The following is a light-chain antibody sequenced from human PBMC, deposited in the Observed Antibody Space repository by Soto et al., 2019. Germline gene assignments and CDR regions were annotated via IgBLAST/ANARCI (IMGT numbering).Light chain of an antibody. Sequence: EIVLTQSPGTLSLSPGERATLSCRASQSVSSSYLAWYQQKPGQAPRLLIYGASSRATGITDRFSGSGSGTDFPLTISRLEPEDFAVYYCQQYGSSTETFGQGTKVEIK. V-gene: IGKV3-20*01. CDR1: QSVSSSY. CDR3: QQYGSSTET. CDR2: GAS. J-gene: IGKJ1*01.